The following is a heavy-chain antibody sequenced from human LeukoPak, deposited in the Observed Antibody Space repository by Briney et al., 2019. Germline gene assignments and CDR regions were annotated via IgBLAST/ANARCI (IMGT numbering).Heavy chain of an antibody. Sequence: SEPLSLTCTVSGGPISSSSYLWDRIPQPPGKGLEWIGRIYYNGSTYYNPSLKSRVTISVDTSKNQFSLKLNSVTAADTAVYYCAKHSRCGYSAYENAFEIWGQGTMVTVSS. CDR1: GGPISSSSYL. V-gene: IGHV4-39*01. J-gene: IGHJ3*02. CDR2: IYYNGST. CDR3: AKHSRCGYSAYENAFEI. D-gene: IGHD5-12*01.